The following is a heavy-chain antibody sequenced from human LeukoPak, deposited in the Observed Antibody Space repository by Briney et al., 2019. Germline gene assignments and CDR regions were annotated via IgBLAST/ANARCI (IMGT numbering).Heavy chain of an antibody. CDR3: ARGYAYTADY. CDR2: INPNSGGT. Sequence: GASVTVSCTASGYTFTVYYMHWVRQAPGQGLEWMGRINPNSGGTNYAQKFQGRVTMTRNTSISTAYMELSSLRSEDTAVYYCARGYAYTADYWGQGTLVTVSS. D-gene: IGHD3-16*01. V-gene: IGHV1-2*06. J-gene: IGHJ4*02. CDR1: GYTFTVYY.